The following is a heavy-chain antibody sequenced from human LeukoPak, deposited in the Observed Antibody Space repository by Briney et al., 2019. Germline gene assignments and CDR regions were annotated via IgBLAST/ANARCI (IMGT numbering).Heavy chain of an antibody. CDR1: GYSISSGYY. J-gene: IGHJ4*02. V-gene: IGHV4-38-2*02. Sequence: SETLSLTCTVSGYSISSGYYWGWIRQPPGKGLAWTVIIYHSGRTDYNPSLKSRVTISVDTSKNQFSLKLSSVTAAHTAVYYCAGVGWQQLGHYYFDYWGQGTLVTVSS. CDR2: IYHSGRT. CDR3: AGVGWQQLGHYYFDY. D-gene: IGHD6-13*01.